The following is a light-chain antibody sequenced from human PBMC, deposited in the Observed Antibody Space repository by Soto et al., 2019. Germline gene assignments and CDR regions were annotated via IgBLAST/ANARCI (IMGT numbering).Light chain of an antibody. CDR3: QQYGSSRT. CDR2: GAS. Sequence: EVVLTQSPGTLSVYTGEAVALSCRASQSVPNNYLAWYQQKPGQAPRLLIYGASSRATGIPDRFSGSGSGTDFTLTISRLEPEDFAVYYCQQYGSSRTFGQGTKVDIK. CDR1: QSVPNNY. V-gene: IGKV3-20*01. J-gene: IGKJ1*01.